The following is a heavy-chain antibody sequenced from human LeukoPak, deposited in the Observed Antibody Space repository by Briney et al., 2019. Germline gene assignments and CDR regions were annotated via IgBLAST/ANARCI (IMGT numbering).Heavy chain of an antibody. Sequence: GGSLRLSCAASGFTFSSYAMSWVRQPPGKGLEWVSAISGSGGSTYYADSVKGRFTISRDNSKNTLYLQMNSLRAEDTAVYYCAKVRDYDILTGYFDYWGQGTLVTVSS. V-gene: IGHV3-23*01. CDR3: AKVRDYDILTGYFDY. D-gene: IGHD3-9*01. J-gene: IGHJ4*02. CDR2: ISGSGGST. CDR1: GFTFSSYA.